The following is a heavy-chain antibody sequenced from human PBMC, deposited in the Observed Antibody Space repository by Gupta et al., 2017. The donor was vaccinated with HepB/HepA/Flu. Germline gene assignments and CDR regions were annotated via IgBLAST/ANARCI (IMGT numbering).Heavy chain of an antibody. J-gene: IGHJ2*01. CDR3: ARHQSGWYFDL. Sequence: QVQLQESGPGLVNPSETLSLTCPVSGVSMSSSAAFWAWIRQPPGKGLEWIGSVFYSGRTYYNPSLQSRVTVSADTSKNQFSLRLMSMTAADTAVYYCARHQSGWYFDLWGRDTLVTVSS. D-gene: IGHD7-27*01. CDR2: VFYSGRT. CDR1: GVSMSSSAAF. V-gene: IGHV4-39*01.